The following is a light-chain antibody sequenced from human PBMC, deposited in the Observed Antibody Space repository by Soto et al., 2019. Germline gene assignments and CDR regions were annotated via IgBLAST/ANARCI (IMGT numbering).Light chain of an antibody. V-gene: IGKV1-39*01. Sequence: DIQMTQSPSSLSGSVGDRVPITCRASQRVSTFLNWYQQKPGRAPKLLISAASRLQSGVPSRFSGSGSGTDFTLTISSLQPEDVATYYCLQDYNYPRTFGQGTRLEIK. CDR2: AAS. CDR1: QRVSTF. CDR3: LQDYNYPRT. J-gene: IGKJ5*01.